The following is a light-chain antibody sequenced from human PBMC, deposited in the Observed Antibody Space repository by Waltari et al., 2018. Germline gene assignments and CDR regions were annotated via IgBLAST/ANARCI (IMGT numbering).Light chain of an antibody. J-gene: IGLJ3*02. CDR3: STWDHSLNGRV. V-gene: IGLV1-36*01. Sequence: QSALNQEASVSGTVGQKVTLSCTGNNNNIGTYGVGLYQQISHGPPKRVMFGISLPSGSPDRFSGSKSGTTASLTISGLQPEDEGDYFCSTWDHSLNGRVFGGGTRLTVL. CDR1: NNNIGTYG. CDR2: GIS.